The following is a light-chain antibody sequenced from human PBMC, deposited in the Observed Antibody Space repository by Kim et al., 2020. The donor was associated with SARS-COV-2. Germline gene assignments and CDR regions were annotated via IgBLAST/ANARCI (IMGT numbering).Light chain of an antibody. CDR1: SLRSYY. CDR3: NSRDSSGNHLV. Sequence: SSELTQDPAVSVALGQTVRITCQGDSLRSYYASWYQQKPGQAPVLVIYGKNNRPSGIPDRFSSSSSGNTASLTITGAQAEDEADYYCNSRDSSGNHLVFG. J-gene: IGLJ2*01. V-gene: IGLV3-19*01. CDR2: GKN.